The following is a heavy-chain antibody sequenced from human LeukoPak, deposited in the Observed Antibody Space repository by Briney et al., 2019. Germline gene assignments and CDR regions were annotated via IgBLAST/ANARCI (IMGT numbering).Heavy chain of an antibody. CDR1: GGSIGSYY. Sequence: SETLSLTCTVSGGSIGSYYATWIRQFPGKRLEWIGNIDYTGDINYNPSLKSRVTISMDTSKNQFSLKLFSVTAADTAVYYCARDGERLDIWGQGTMVTVSS. J-gene: IGHJ3*02. V-gene: IGHV4-59*01. CDR2: IDYTGDI. CDR3: ARDGERLDI.